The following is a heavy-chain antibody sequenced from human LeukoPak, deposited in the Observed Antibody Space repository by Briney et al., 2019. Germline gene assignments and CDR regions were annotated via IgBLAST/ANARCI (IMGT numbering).Heavy chain of an antibody. V-gene: IGHV4-28*03. Sequence: SETLSLTCAVSGYSISSSNWWGWIRQPPGKGLEWIGYIYYSGSTSYNPSLKSRATISVDTSKNQFSLKLSSVTAADTAVYYCARGYSGSYGRFDYWGQGTLVTVSS. CDR2: IYYSGST. J-gene: IGHJ4*02. CDR1: GYSISSSNW. D-gene: IGHD1-26*01. CDR3: ARGYSGSYGRFDY.